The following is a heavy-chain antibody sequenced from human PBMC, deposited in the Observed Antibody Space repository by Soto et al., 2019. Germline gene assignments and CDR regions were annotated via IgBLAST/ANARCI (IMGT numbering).Heavy chain of an antibody. CDR1: GYTFTDYF. V-gene: IGHV1-2*02. CDR3: ARASLWFGAQGSDY. CDR2: INPDSGDS. D-gene: IGHD3-10*01. J-gene: IGHJ4*02. Sequence: ASVKVSCKASGYTFTDYFIHWVRQAPGQGLEWMGSINPDSGDSNYAQKFRGRVTMTRDTSISTAYMELSRLRSDDTAVYYCARASLWFGAQGSDYWGQGTLVTVSS.